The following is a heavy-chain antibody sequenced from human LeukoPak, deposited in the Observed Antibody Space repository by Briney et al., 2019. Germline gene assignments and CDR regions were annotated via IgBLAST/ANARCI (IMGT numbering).Heavy chain of an antibody. CDR3: ARAYYGSGSYYKGFVGWFDP. Sequence: TSETLSLTCTVSGGSISSYYWSWIRQPPGKGLEWIGYIYYSGSTNYNPSLKSRVTISVGTSKNQFSLKLSSVTAADTAVYYCARAYYGSGSYYKGFVGWFDPWGQGTLVTVSS. V-gene: IGHV4-59*01. J-gene: IGHJ5*02. CDR1: GGSISSYY. D-gene: IGHD3-10*01. CDR2: IYYSGST.